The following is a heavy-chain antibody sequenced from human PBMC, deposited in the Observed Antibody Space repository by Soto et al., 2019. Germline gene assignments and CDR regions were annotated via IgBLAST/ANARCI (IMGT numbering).Heavy chain of an antibody. J-gene: IGHJ5*02. CDR2: VSGGGGDT. CDR1: GFTFNNFA. Sequence: EVQLLESGGGLVQPGGSLRLSCAASGFTFNNFAMSWVRQSPGKGLEWVSAVSGGGGDTYYEDAVKGRFTISRDNFKNTLDLQMNRLRADDTVIYFCARCTVGTIVSSGCCNWCGPWGQGALVTVSS. D-gene: IGHD3-22*01. CDR3: ARCTVGTIVSSGCCNWCGP. V-gene: IGHV3-23*01.